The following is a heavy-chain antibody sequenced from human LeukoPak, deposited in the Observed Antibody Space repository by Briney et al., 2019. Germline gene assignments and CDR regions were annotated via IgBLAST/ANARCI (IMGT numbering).Heavy chain of an antibody. CDR1: GGSISSSSYY. CDR3: ARDDRTRRGFDY. CDR2: IYYSGST. D-gene: IGHD3-22*01. J-gene: IGHJ4*02. Sequence: SETLSLTCTVSGGSISSSSYYWGWIRQPPGKGLEWIGSIYYSGSTNYNPSLKSRVTISVDTSKNQFSLKLSSVTAADTAVYYCARDDRTRRGFDYWGQGTLVTVSS. V-gene: IGHV4-39*07.